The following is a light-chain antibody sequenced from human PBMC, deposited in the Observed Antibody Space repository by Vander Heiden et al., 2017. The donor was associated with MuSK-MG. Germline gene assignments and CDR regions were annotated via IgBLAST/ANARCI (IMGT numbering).Light chain of an antibody. CDR1: SSDVGNYNR. CDR3: SSHSSSSTPYV. CDR2: EVS. J-gene: IGLJ1*01. V-gene: IGLV2-14*01. Sequence: QSALTQPASVSGSPGQSITISCIGTSSDVGNYNRVSWYQQHPGKAPKLMIYEVSNRPSGVSHRFSGSKSGNTAFLTISGLQAEDEADYYCSSHSSSSTPYVFGTGTKVTVL.